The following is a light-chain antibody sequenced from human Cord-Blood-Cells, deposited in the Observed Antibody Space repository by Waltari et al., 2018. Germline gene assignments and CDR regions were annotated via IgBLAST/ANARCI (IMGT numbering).Light chain of an antibody. Sequence: DIQMTQSPSSLSASVGDRVTITCRASQSTSSYLNWYQQKPGKAPKLLIYAASSLQSGVPSRFSGSGSGTDFTLTISSLKPEDFTTYYCQQSYSTPPTFGQGTKVEIK. V-gene: IGKV1-39*01. CDR1: QSTSSY. J-gene: IGKJ1*01. CDR3: QQSYSTPPT. CDR2: AAS.